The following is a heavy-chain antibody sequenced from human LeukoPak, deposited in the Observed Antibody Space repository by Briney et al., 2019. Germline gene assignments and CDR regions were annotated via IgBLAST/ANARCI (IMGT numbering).Heavy chain of an antibody. CDR2: IYYSGST. J-gene: IGHJ6*02. CDR3: ARGIAAHYYYYYGMDV. V-gene: IGHV4-59*01. CDR1: GGSISSYY. Sequence: SETLSLTCTVSGGSISSYYWSLIRQPPGKGLEWIGYIYYSGSTNYNPSLKSRVTISVDTSKNQFSLKLSSVTAADTAVYYCARGIAAHYYYYYGMDVWGQGTTVTVSS. D-gene: IGHD6-13*01.